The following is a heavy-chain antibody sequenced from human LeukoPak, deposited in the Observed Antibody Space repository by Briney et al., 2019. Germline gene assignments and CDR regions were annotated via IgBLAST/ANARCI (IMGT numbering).Heavy chain of an antibody. CDR3: ARDGSVADY. Sequence: GGSLRLSCAASGFTFSSYEMNWVRQAPGKGLEWVSYISSSGSTLYYADSVKGRFTISRDNAKNSLYLQMNSLRAEDTAVYYCARDGSVADYWGQGTLVTVSS. V-gene: IGHV3-48*03. CDR2: ISSSGSTL. J-gene: IGHJ4*02. CDR1: GFTFSSYE.